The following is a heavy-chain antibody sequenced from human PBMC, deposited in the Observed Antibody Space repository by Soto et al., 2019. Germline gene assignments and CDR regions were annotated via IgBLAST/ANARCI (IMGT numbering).Heavy chain of an antibody. Sequence: PGGSRRLSCAASRFTFSSYAMSWVRQAPGMGLEWVSSISGGGNDAYYADSLRGRFTTSIDSSRTTVYLQMRDLRPEDTALYFCATWHLREHSSDIWGQGTMVTVSS. CDR2: ISGGGNDA. D-gene: IGHD5-12*01. CDR3: ATWHLREHSSDI. CDR1: RFTFSSYA. V-gene: IGHV3-23*01. J-gene: IGHJ3*02.